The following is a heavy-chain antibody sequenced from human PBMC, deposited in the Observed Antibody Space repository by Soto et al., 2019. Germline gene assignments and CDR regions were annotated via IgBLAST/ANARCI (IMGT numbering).Heavy chain of an antibody. J-gene: IGHJ3*02. CDR2: IYHSGST. CDR3: ARDRYYSVTTSLGAFDI. Sequence: PSETLSLTCAVSGGSISSSNWWSWVRQPPGKGLEWIGEIYHSGSTNYNPSLKSRVTISVDKSKNQFSLKLSSVTAADTAVYYCARDRYYSVTTSLGAFDIWGQGTMVT. CDR1: GGSISSSNW. D-gene: IGHD4-17*01. V-gene: IGHV4-4*02.